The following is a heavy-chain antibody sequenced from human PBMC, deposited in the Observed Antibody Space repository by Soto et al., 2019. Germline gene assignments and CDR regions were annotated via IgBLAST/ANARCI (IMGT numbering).Heavy chain of an antibody. V-gene: IGHV3-15*01. D-gene: IGHD6-19*01. J-gene: IGHJ5*02. CDR1: GFTFSNAW. Sequence: EVQLVESGGGLVKPGGSLRLSCAASGFTFSNAWMSWVRQAPGKGLEWVGRIKSKTDGGTTDYAAHVKGRFTISRDDSKNTLYLQLNSLKTEHTAVYYCTTHATGYSSGWYDWFDPWGQGTLVTVSS. CDR2: IKSKTDGGTT. CDR3: TTHATGYSSGWYDWFDP.